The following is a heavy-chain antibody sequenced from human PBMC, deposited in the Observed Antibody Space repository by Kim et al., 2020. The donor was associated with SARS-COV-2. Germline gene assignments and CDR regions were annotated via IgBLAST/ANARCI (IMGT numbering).Heavy chain of an antibody. D-gene: IGHD6-13*01. CDR3: ATQHAAAGREDY. J-gene: IGHJ4*02. Sequence: YYNPSLKSRVTISVDTSKNQFSLKLSSVTAADTAVYYCATQHAAAGREDYWGQGTLVTISS. V-gene: IGHV4-39*01.